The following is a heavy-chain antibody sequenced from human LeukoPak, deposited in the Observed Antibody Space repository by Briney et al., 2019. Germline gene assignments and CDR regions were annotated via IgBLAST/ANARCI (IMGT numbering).Heavy chain of an antibody. V-gene: IGHV3-23*01. CDR1: GFTFSNYA. Sequence: GGSLRLSCAASGFTFSNYAMTWVRQAPGKGLEWVSGISGSGGTTYYADSVKGRFTISRDNSKNTLYLQMNSLRAEDTAVYYCAKASIAVAGTGRYNWFDPWGQGTRVTVSS. CDR2: ISGSGGTT. J-gene: IGHJ5*02. D-gene: IGHD6-19*01. CDR3: AKASIAVAGTGRYNWFDP.